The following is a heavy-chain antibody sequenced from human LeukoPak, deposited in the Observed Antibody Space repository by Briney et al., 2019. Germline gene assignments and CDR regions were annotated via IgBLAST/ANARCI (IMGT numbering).Heavy chain of an antibody. J-gene: IGHJ4*02. D-gene: IGHD3-16*01. CDR3: AHRWGAGLFDD. Sequence: SGPTLVNPTQTLTLTCTFSGFSLDTSGVGVGWVRQPPGKAPEWLTVIYGNDDKRYSPSLKSRLTIFKDTSKNQVVLTMTNMDPVDSGTYYCAHRWGAGLFDDWGQGTLVTVSS. CDR1: GFSLDTSGVG. V-gene: IGHV2-5*01. CDR2: IYGNDDK.